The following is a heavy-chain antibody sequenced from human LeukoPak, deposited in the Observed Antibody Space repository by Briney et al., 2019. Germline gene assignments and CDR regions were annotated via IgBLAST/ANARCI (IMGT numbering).Heavy chain of an antibody. CDR2: ISAYNGNT. D-gene: IGHD3-22*01. Sequence: GASVKVSCKASGYTFTSYGISWVRQAPGQGLEWMGWISAYNGNTNYAQKLQSRVTMTTDTSTSTAYMELRSLRSDDTAVYYCARATDSSGYYYGAGNFEDYYFDYWGQGTLVTVSS. V-gene: IGHV1-18*04. J-gene: IGHJ4*02. CDR1: GYTFTSYG. CDR3: ARATDSSGYYYGAGNFEDYYFDY.